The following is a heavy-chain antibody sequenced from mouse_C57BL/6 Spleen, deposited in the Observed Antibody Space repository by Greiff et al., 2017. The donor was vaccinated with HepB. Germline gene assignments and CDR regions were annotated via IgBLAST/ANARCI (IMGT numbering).Heavy chain of an antibody. CDR3: ASSNWDADFDY. J-gene: IGHJ2*01. CDR2: INPNNGGT. Sequence: VQLQQSGPELVKPGASVKISCKASGYTFTDYYMNWVKQSHGKSLEWIGDINPNNGGTSYNQKFKGKATLTVDKSSSTAYMELRSLTSEDSAVYYCASSNWDADFDYWGQGTTLTVSS. D-gene: IGHD4-1*01. CDR1: GYTFTDYY. V-gene: IGHV1-26*01.